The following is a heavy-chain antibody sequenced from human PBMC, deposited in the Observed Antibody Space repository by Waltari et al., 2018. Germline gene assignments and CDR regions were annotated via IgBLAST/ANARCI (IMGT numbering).Heavy chain of an antibody. J-gene: IGHJ4*02. CDR3: VRHARTTSGGKHFDH. CDR2: MYYSGST. D-gene: IGHD2-15*01. CDR1: GDSISSSSYY. Sequence: QLQLQGSVPGLVKASETLSLTCTVSGDSISSSSYYCGWVRQPPGKGLEWIGNMYYSGSTYYNPSLKSRVAISGDTSKSQFSLKLSSVTAADTSMYYCVRHARTTSGGKHFDHWGQGMLVTVSP. V-gene: IGHV4-39*01.